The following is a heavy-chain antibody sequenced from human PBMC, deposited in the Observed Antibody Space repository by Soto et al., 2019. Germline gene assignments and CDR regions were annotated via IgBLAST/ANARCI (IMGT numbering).Heavy chain of an antibody. CDR1: GVTFSNNG. CDR3: ARDEGWLHRASYYYNMDV. Sequence: SVKVSCKASGVTFSNNGISWVRQAPGQGLEWMGGIMPAFSTSNYAQKFEGRVTITADESSTTVYMELSSLTSEDTAVYYRARDEGWLHRASYYYNMDVWGQGTTVTVSS. D-gene: IGHD3-10*01. V-gene: IGHV1-69*13. CDR2: IMPAFSTS. J-gene: IGHJ6*01.